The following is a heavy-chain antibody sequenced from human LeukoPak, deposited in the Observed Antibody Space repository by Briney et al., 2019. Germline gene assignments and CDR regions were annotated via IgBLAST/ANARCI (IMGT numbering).Heavy chain of an antibody. Sequence: ASVKVSCKASGGTFSSYAISWVRQAPGQGLEWMGGIIPIFGTANYAQKFQGRVTITADESTSTAYMELSSLRSDDTAVYYCARGGRLGDLSSLEYWGQGTLVTVSS. V-gene: IGHV1-69*01. CDR2: IIPIFGTA. D-gene: IGHD3-16*02. J-gene: IGHJ4*02. CDR1: GGTFSSYA. CDR3: ARGGRLGDLSSLEY.